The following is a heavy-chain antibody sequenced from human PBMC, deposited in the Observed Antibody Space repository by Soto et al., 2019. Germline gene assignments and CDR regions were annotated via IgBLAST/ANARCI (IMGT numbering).Heavy chain of an antibody. CDR3: ARGGGIAAAGTHLDY. J-gene: IGHJ4*02. CDR1: GFTFSSYA. D-gene: IGHD6-13*01. CDR2: IGGSGAGT. Sequence: EVQLLESGGGLVQPGGSLRLSCAASGFTFSSYAMSWVRQAPGKGLEWVSGIGGSGAGTNYADSVKGRFTISRDNSKNTLYLQMSSLRAEDTAVYYCARGGGIAAAGTHLDYWGQGTLVTVSS. V-gene: IGHV3-23*01.